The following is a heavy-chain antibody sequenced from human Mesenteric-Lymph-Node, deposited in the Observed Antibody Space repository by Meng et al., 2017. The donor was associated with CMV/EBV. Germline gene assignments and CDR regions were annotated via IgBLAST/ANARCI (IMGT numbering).Heavy chain of an antibody. V-gene: IGHV4-34*01. CDR2: IDHSGST. Sequence: SETLSLTCAVYGGSFSAYYWSWIRQPPGKGLEWIGEIDHSGSTNYNPSLKSRVTISVDTSKNQFSLKLNSVTAADTAVYYCARVLYYDFWSGYYTARAFDYWGQGTLVTVSS. CDR1: GGSFSAYY. CDR3: ARVLYYDFWSGYYTARAFDY. D-gene: IGHD3-3*01. J-gene: IGHJ4*02.